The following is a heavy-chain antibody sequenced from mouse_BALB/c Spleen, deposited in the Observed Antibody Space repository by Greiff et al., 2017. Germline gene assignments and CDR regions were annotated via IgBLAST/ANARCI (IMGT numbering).Heavy chain of an antibody. CDR3: TRQASIYYGNYFSY. Sequence: EVQRVESGGGLVKPGGSLKLSCAASGFTFSSYTMSWVRQTPEKRLEWVATISSGGSYTYYPDSVKGRFTISRDNAKNTLYLQMSSLKSEDTAMYYCTRQASIYYGNYFSYWGQGTTRTVSS. V-gene: IGHV5-6-4*01. CDR2: ISSGGSYT. J-gene: IGHJ2*01. D-gene: IGHD2-1*01. CDR1: GFTFSSYT.